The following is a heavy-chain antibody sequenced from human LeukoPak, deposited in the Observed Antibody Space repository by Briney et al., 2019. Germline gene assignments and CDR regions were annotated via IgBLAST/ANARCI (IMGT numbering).Heavy chain of an antibody. CDR3: ARDTCGTCYPGPIDY. V-gene: IGHV3-74*01. Sequence: GGSLRLSCAASGFNFRNYWMHWVRQAPGKGLEWVSRINTDGTSSTYADSVKGRFTVSRDNAKNTLSLQMNSLRAEDTAVYYCARDTCGTCYPGPIDYWGQGIMVAVSS. CDR1: GFNFRNYW. D-gene: IGHD2-15*01. J-gene: IGHJ4*02. CDR2: INTDGTSS.